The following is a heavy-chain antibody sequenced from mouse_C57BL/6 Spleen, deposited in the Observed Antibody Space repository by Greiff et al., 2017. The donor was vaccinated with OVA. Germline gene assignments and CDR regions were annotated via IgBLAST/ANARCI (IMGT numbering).Heavy chain of an antibody. J-gene: IGHJ4*01. CDR3: ARKEGYKTMDY. Sequence: QVQLQQPGAELVKPGASVKLSCKASGYPFTSYWMHWVKQRPGQGLEWIGMIHPTGGSTNYNEKFKRKATLTVDKSSSTAYMQLSSLTSEDSAVYYCARKEGYKTMDYWGQGTSVTVSS. CDR1: GYPFTSYW. D-gene: IGHD2-14*01. CDR2: IHPTGGST. V-gene: IGHV1-64*01.